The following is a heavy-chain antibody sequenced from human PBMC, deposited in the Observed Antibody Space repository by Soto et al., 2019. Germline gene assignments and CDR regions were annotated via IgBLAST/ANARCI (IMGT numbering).Heavy chain of an antibody. Sequence: QVQLQESGPGLVKPSETLTLTCTVSPGSISSSYLSWIRQPPGRGLEWIGHVAYSGTTQYNPSLKSRGSISVSTSKRQFSLRLTSVTAADTAVYYCAREAQDYDFDHWGQGILVTVSS. J-gene: IGHJ5*02. V-gene: IGHV4-59*01. CDR3: AREAQDYDFDH. CDR2: VAYSGTT. D-gene: IGHD4-17*01. CDR1: PGSISSSY.